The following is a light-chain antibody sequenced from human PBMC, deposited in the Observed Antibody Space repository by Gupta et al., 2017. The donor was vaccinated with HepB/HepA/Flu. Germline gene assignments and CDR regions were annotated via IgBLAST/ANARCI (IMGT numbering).Light chain of an antibody. CDR3: SSYTSSSTLVV. CDR2: DVS. J-gene: IGLJ2*01. CDR1: SSDVGGYNY. V-gene: IGLV2-14*03. Sequence: QSALTQPASVSGYPGQSFPTSCTGPSSDVGGYNYVSWYQQHPGKAPKLMIYDVSTRPSGVSNRFSGSKSGNTASLTISGLQSEDEADYYCSSYTSSSTLVVFGGGTKLTVL.